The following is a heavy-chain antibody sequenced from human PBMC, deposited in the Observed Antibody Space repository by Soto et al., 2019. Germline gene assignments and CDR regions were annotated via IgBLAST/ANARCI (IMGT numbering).Heavy chain of an antibody. Sequence: SETLSLTCNVSGGSISSYYWSWIRQAPGKGLEWIGYFYYSGSTNYNPSLKSRVTISIDTSKNQFSLTLTSVTAADTAVYYCARVGKYCNNGVCYILDYWGQGTLVTVSS. V-gene: IGHV4-59*01. D-gene: IGHD2-8*01. CDR1: GGSISSYY. CDR2: FYYSGST. J-gene: IGHJ4*02. CDR3: ARVGKYCNNGVCYILDY.